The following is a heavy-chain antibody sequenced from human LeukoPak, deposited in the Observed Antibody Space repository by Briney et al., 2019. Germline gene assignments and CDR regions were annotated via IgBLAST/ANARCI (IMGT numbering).Heavy chain of an antibody. D-gene: IGHD6-13*01. V-gene: IGHV3-49*04. CDR1: GFTFGDYA. CDR2: IRSKAYGGTT. J-gene: IGHJ4*02. CDR3: TRDQEQQLTNFDY. Sequence: PGGSLRLSCTASGFTFGDYAMSWVRQAPGEGLEWVGSIRSKAYGGTTEYAASVKGRFTISRDDSKSIAYLQMNSLKTEDTAVYYCTRDQEQQLTNFDYWGQGTLVTVSS.